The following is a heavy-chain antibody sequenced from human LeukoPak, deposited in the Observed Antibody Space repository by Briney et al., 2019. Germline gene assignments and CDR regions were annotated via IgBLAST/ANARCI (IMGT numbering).Heavy chain of an antibody. CDR2: IKEDGSEK. Sequence: GGSLRLSCAVSGFTISNYWMTWVRQAPGKGLEWVANIKEDGSEKHYVDSVKGRSTISRDNAKNSLYLQMNSLRAEDTAVYYCARDRGGLPYWGQGTLVTVSS. CDR1: GFTISNYW. J-gene: IGHJ4*02. D-gene: IGHD5-12*01. CDR3: ARDRGGLPY. V-gene: IGHV3-7*04.